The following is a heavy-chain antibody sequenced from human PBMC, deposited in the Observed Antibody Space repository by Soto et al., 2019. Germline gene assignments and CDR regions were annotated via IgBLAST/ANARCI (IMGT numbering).Heavy chain of an antibody. Sequence: EVQLVESGGGLVKPGGSLRLSCAASGFTFSSYSINWVRQAPGKGLEWVSSVSITSTYIYYADSVKGRSTISRDNAKNSLYLQMNSLRAEDTAVYYCARDGCSAGSCYPGWFDTWGQGTLVTVSS. V-gene: IGHV3-21*01. J-gene: IGHJ5*02. CDR2: VSITSTYI. D-gene: IGHD2-15*01. CDR3: ARDGCSAGSCYPGWFDT. CDR1: GFTFSSYS.